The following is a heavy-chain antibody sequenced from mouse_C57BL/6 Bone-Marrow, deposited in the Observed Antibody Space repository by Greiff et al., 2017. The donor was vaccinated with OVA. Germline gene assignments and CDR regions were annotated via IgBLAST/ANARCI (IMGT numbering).Heavy chain of an antibody. CDR1: GFTFSDYG. J-gene: IGHJ1*03. D-gene: IGHD2-4*01. CDR3: ATYDYPWYFDV. Sequence: EVQLQESGGGLVKPGGSLKLSCAASGFTFSDYGMHWVRQAPEKGLEWVAYISSGSSTIYYADTVKGRFTISRDNAKNTLFLQMTSLRSEDTAMYYCATYDYPWYFDVWGTGTTVTVSS. V-gene: IGHV5-17*01. CDR2: ISSGSSTI.